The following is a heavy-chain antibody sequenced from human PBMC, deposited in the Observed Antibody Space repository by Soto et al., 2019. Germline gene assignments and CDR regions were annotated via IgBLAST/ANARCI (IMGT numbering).Heavy chain of an antibody. V-gene: IGHV4-31*03. D-gene: IGHD3-10*01. Sequence: SETLSLTCTVSGGSISSGGYYWSWIRQHPGKGLEWIGYIYYSGSTYYNPSLKSRVTISVDTSKNQFSLKLSSVTAADTAVYYCARDGGASIGEGVFDPWGQGTLVTVSS. CDR2: IYYSGST. CDR3: ARDGGASIGEGVFDP. CDR1: GGSISSGGYY. J-gene: IGHJ5*02.